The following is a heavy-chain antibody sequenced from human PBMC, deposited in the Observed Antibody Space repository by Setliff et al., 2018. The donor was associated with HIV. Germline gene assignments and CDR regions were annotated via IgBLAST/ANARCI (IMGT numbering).Heavy chain of an antibody. V-gene: IGHV1-69*06. D-gene: IGHD3-10*01. CDR2: IVLTSGTA. J-gene: IGHJ3*01. CDR1: GDTLSIHP. CDR3: AGPRGDEAFDV. Sequence: SVKVSCKASGDTLSIHPISWVRQAPGQGLEWMGGIVLTSGTADYAQKFQGTVTINADKSTNTMYLELRSLRPEDTAMYYCAGPRGDEAFDVWGQGTMVTVSS.